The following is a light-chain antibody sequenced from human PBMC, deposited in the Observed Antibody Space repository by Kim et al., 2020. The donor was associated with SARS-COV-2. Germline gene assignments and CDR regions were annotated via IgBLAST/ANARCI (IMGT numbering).Light chain of an antibody. J-gene: IGLJ3*02. CDR1: SSNIGAGYD. Sequence: QSVLTQPPSVSGAPGQTVTISCTGNSSNIGAGYDVHWYQQLPGTAPRLLIFNNRNRPSGVPDRFSGSRSGTSASLAITGLQAEDEVDYFCQSYDSSLSASVFGGGTQLTVL. CDR2: NNR. V-gene: IGLV1-40*01. CDR3: QSYDSSLSASV.